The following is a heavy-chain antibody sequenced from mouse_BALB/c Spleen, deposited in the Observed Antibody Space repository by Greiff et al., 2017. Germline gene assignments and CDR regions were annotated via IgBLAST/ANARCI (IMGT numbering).Heavy chain of an antibody. Sequence: QVQLQQSGAELVKPGASVKLSCKASGYTFTSYYMYWVKQRPGQGLEWIGEINPSNGGTNFNEKFKSKATLTVDKSSSTAYMQLSSLTSEDSAVYYCTRGGYFNYYAMDYWGQGTSVTGSS. V-gene: IGHV1S81*02. D-gene: IGHD2-3*01. CDR1: GYTFTSYY. J-gene: IGHJ4*01. CDR3: TRGGYFNYYAMDY. CDR2: INPSNGGT.